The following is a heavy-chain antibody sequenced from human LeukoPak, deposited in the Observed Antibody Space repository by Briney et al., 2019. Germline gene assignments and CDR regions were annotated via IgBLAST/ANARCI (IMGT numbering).Heavy chain of an antibody. CDR1: GGTFSSYA. J-gene: IGHJ5*02. D-gene: IGHD3-22*01. V-gene: IGHV1-69*13. Sequence: ASVKVSCKASGGTFSSYAIGWVRQAPGQGLEWMGGIIPIFCTANYAQKFQGRVTITADESTSTAYMELSSLRSEDTAVYYCARGTYYYDSSGYTNWFDPWGQGTLVTVSS. CDR2: IIPIFCTA. CDR3: ARGTYYYDSSGYTNWFDP.